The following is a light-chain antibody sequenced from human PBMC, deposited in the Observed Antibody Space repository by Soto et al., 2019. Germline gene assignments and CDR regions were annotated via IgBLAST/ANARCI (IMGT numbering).Light chain of an antibody. CDR1: SNDVGAYNY. CDR2: EVT. J-gene: IGLJ2*01. V-gene: IGLV2-14*01. CDR3: YSYTTTNTLL. Sequence: QSALTQPASMSGSPGQSITISCAGTSNDVGAYNYVSWYQHHPGQAPKLMIYEVTNRPSGVSPRFSGSKSGNTASLIISGLQAEDEAHYYCYSYTTTNTLLFGGGTKLTVL.